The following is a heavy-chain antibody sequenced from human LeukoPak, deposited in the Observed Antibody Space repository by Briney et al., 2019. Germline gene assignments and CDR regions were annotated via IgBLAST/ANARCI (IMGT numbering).Heavy chain of an antibody. CDR2: ISAYNGNT. D-gene: IGHD3-10*01. J-gene: IGHJ5*02. V-gene: IGHV1-18*01. Sequence: ASVKVSCKASGYTFTSYGVSWVRQAPGQGLEWMGWISAYNGNTNYAQKLQGRVTMTTDTSTSTAYMELRSLRSDDTAVYYCARDQSYGMVRGGISWFDPWGQGTLVTVSS. CDR1: GYTFTSYG. CDR3: ARDQSYGMVRGGISWFDP.